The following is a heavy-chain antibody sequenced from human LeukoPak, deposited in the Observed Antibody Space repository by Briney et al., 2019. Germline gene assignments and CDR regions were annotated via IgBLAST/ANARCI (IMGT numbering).Heavy chain of an antibody. CDR3: ARGLAGYPFDY. CDR1: GGSFSGYY. CDR2: INHSGST. V-gene: IGHV4-34*01. D-gene: IGHD3-9*01. Sequence: SETLSLTCAVYGGSFSGYYWSSIRQPPGKGLEWIGEINHSGSTNYNPSLKSRVTMSVDTSKNQFSLKLSSVTAADTAVYYCARGLAGYPFDYWGQGTLVTVSS. J-gene: IGHJ4*02.